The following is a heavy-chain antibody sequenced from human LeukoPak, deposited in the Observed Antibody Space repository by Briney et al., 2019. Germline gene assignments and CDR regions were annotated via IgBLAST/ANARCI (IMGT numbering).Heavy chain of an antibody. D-gene: IGHD2-2*02. Sequence: ASVKVSCKASGGTFSSYAISWVRQAPGQGLEWMGAIIPIFGTTNYAQKFQGRVTITADESTSTAYMELSSLRSEDTAVYYWATSWGVPGAIEEESSLGDIWGQGTMVTVSS. V-gene: IGHV1-69*13. CDR3: ATSWGVPGAIEEESSLGDI. CDR1: GGTFSSYA. J-gene: IGHJ3*02. CDR2: IIPIFGTT.